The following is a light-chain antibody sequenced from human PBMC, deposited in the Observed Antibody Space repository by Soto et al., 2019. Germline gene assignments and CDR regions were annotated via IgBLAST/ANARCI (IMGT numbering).Light chain of an antibody. CDR3: QQYNNWPRT. CDR2: GAS. Sequence: EMVLTQSPGTLSLSPGDRATLSCRASQSVSSNLAWYQQKPGQAPRLLIYGASTRATGIPARFSGSGSETEFTLTISSLQSEDFAVYYCQQYNNWPRTFGQGTKVDIK. J-gene: IGKJ1*01. CDR1: QSVSSN. V-gene: IGKV3-15*01.